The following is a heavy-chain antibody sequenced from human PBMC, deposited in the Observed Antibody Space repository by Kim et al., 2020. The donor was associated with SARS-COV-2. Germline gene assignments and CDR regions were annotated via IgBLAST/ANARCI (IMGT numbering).Heavy chain of an antibody. D-gene: IGHD6-13*01. Sequence: DSVKGRFTISRDKYKNTLYLKMNSMRAEDTAVYYCARDRLAEWQQLVIGYWGQGTLVTVSS. V-gene: IGHV3-30*07. CDR3: ARDRLAEWQQLVIGY. J-gene: IGHJ4*02.